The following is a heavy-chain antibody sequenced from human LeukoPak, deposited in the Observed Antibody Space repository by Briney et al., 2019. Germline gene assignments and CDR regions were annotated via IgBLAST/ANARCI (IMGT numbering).Heavy chain of an antibody. CDR2: IYYSGST. J-gene: IGHJ3*02. CDR1: GGSISSYY. D-gene: IGHD6-19*01. CDR3: ARPYSSGWHGAFDI. Sequence: SETLSLTCTVSGGSISSYYWSWIRQPPGKGLEWIGYIYYSGSTNYNPSLKSRVNISVDTSKNQFSLKLSSVTAADTAVYYCARPYSSGWHGAFDIWGQGTMVTVSS. V-gene: IGHV4-59*01.